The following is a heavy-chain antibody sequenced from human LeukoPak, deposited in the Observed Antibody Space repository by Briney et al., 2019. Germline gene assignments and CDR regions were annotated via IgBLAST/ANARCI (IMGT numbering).Heavy chain of an antibody. CDR3: ARAINSAWHNIDY. J-gene: IGHJ4*02. V-gene: IGHV3-30*04. D-gene: IGHD2/OR15-2a*01. Sequence: GGSLRLSCVASGFTFSTYAMHWVRQAPGKGLEWVAVISYHGSDKYYGDSVKGRFTISRDNSKNTLYLQMNSRRTEDTAVFYCARAINSAWHNIDYWGQGTLVTVSS. CDR2: ISYHGSDK. CDR1: GFTFSTYA.